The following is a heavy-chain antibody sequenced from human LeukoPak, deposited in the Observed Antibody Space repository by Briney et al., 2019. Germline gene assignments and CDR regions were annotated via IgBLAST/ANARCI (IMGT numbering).Heavy chain of an antibody. CDR2: INHSGST. CDR3: ARVLDCSGSSCYSRGFDY. D-gene: IGHD2-15*01. CDR1: GGSFSGYY. V-gene: IGHV4-34*01. Sequence: SETLSLTCAVYGGSFSGYYWSWIRQPPGKGLEWIGEINHSGSTNYNPSLKSRVTISVDTSKNQFSLKLSSVTAADTAVYYCARVLDCSGSSCYSRGFDYWGQGTLVTVSS. J-gene: IGHJ4*02.